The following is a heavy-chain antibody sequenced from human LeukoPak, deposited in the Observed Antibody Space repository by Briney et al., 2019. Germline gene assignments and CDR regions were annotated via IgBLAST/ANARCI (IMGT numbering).Heavy chain of an antibody. CDR3: AREWAPNAYDF. V-gene: IGHV3-7*03. J-gene: IGHJ3*01. Sequence: GGSLRLSCAAPGFTFGDYWMNWVRQAPGKGLEWVAHIKEDGSVKSYVDSVKGQFAISRDNAKNSLYLQMSSLRVEDTAVYYCAREWAPNAYDFGDPGTMVTVS. CDR1: GFTFGDYW. CDR2: IKEDGSVK. D-gene: IGHD1-26*01.